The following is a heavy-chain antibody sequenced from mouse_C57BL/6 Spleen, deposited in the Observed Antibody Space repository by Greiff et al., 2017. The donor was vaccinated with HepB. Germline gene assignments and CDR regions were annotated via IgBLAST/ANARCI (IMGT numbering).Heavy chain of an antibody. CDR3: ARCYYGSSFFDY. J-gene: IGHJ2*01. Sequence: QVQLQQSGAELVKPGASVKISCKASGYAFSSYWMNWVKQRPGKGLEWIGQIYPGDGDTNYNGKFKGKATLTADKSSSRAYMQHSSLTSVDSAVYFCARCYYGSSFFDYWGQGTTLTVSS. CDR1: GYAFSSYW. D-gene: IGHD1-1*01. V-gene: IGHV1-80*01. CDR2: IYPGDGDT.